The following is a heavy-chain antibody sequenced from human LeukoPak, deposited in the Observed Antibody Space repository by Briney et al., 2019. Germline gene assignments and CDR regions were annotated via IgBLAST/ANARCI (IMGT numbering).Heavy chain of an antibody. CDR2: INHSGST. J-gene: IGHJ5*02. D-gene: IGHD3-10*01. Sequence: SKTLSLTCAVYGGSFSGYYWSWIRQPPGKGLEWIGEINHSGSTNYNPSLKSRVTISVDTSKNQFSLKLSSVTAADTAVYYCARGYYYASGSPLHNRFDPWGQGILVTVSS. CDR3: ARGYYYASGSPLHNRFDP. CDR1: GGSFSGYY. V-gene: IGHV4-34*01.